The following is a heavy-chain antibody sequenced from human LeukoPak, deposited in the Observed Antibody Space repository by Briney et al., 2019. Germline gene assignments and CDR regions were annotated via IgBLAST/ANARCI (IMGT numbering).Heavy chain of an antibody. V-gene: IGHV3-30*03. Sequence: GGSLRLSCAASGFTFSSYGMHWVRQAPGKGLEWVAVISYDGSNKYYADSVKGRFTISRDNSKNTLYLQMNSLRAEDTAVYYCARYYYGSGSYSRNNQPDAFDIWGQGTMVTVSS. CDR3: ARYYYGSGSYSRNNQPDAFDI. J-gene: IGHJ3*02. CDR2: ISYDGSNK. CDR1: GFTFSSYG. D-gene: IGHD3-10*01.